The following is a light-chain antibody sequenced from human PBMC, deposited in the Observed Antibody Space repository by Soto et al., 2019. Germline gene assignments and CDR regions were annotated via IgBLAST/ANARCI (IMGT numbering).Light chain of an antibody. CDR3: TSYAGGNNV. CDR2: EVN. Sequence: QSVLTQPPSASGSPGQSVTISCTGTSTDVGGYDYVSWYQQHPGKVPKLMIYEVNKRPSGVPDRFSGSKSGNTASLTVSGLQPEDEAEYYCTSYAGGNNVFGTGTKVTVL. CDR1: STDVGGYDY. J-gene: IGLJ1*01. V-gene: IGLV2-8*01.